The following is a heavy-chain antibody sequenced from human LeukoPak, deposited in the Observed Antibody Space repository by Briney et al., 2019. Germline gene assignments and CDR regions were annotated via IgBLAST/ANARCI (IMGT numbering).Heavy chain of an antibody. CDR1: GFTISSTY. CDR3: ASRHCSGGDCYFAGADPFDH. CDR2: VYKDGKM. J-gene: IGHJ4*02. Sequence: GGSLRLSCAASGFTISSTYMSWVRQSPGKGLEWVSVVYKDGKMFYIDSVKGRFAISRDTSKNTVYLQMNNLRAEDTAVYYCASRHCSGGDCYFAGADPFDHWGQGTLVTVSS. D-gene: IGHD2-21*01. V-gene: IGHV3-53*01.